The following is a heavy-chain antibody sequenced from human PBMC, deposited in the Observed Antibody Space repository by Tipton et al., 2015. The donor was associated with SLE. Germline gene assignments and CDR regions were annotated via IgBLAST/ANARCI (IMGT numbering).Heavy chain of an antibody. J-gene: IGHJ4*02. CDR1: GFSFSSQW. D-gene: IGHD2-21*02. Sequence: SLRLSCAASGFSFSSQWMHWVRQAPGKGLVWVSRINSDGSITNYADSVKGRFTISRDNSKNTLYLQMNSLRAEDTAVYYCAKGRGGDRFDYWGQGTLVTVSS. CDR3: AKGRGGDRFDY. CDR2: INSDGSIT. V-gene: IGHV3-74*01.